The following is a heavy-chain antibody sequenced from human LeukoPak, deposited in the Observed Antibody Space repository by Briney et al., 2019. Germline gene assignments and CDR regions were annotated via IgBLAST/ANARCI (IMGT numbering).Heavy chain of an antibody. CDR3: ARPIYGDYREAFDI. D-gene: IGHD4-17*01. CDR2: IYPGDSDT. Sequence: GASVKVSCKASGYTFTSYGISWVRQAPGQGLEWMGIIYPGDSDTRYSPSFQGQVTISADKSISTAYLQWSSLKASDTAMYYCARPIYGDYREAFDIWGQGTMVTVSS. V-gene: IGHV5-51*01. CDR1: GYTFTSYG. J-gene: IGHJ3*02.